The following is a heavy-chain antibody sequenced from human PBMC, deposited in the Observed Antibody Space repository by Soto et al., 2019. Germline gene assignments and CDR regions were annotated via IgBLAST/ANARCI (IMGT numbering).Heavy chain of an antibody. J-gene: IGHJ4*02. Sequence: QVQLQESGPGLVKPSETLSLTCTVSGGSIGTYYWSWIRQPPGKGLEWVGYIYYRGNTDYNPSLKSRVPKSLGTPRNQSSLKPRSVTAADPAVYYCARHPGYYDILTGYTTYYFDYWGQGILVTVSS. D-gene: IGHD3-9*01. CDR1: GGSIGTYY. CDR2: IYYRGNT. V-gene: IGHV4-59*08. CDR3: ARHPGYYDILTGYTTYYFDY.